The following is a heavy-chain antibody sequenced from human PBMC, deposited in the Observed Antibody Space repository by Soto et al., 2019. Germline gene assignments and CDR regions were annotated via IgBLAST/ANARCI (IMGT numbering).Heavy chain of an antibody. Sequence: SVKVSCKASGGTFSNYGISWVRQAPGQGPEWLGGIIPLFGTANYAQRFQGRVTITADESTSTAYMELSSLRSEDTAVYYCARPRSYYYDSSVERAFDIWGQGTMVTVSS. CDR1: GGTFSNYG. J-gene: IGHJ3*02. CDR3: ARPRSYYYDSSVERAFDI. D-gene: IGHD3-22*01. V-gene: IGHV1-69*13. CDR2: IIPLFGTA.